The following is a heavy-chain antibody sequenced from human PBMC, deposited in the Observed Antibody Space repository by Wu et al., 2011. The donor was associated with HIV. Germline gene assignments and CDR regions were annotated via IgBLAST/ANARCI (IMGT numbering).Heavy chain of an antibody. CDR1: VTPLTGYG. V-gene: IGHV1-18*01. J-gene: IGHJ4*02. CDR3: ARAGTSEVVPRSDY. CDR2: ISAYNGGA. Sequence: QVRNWCSLEREVKKPGASVKVXARLLVTPLTGYGISWVRQAPGQGLEWMGWISAYNGGAKYAQTFQDRITMTTDTSTRTVYMELRSLRTDDTAVYYCARAGTSEVVPRSDYWGQGTLVTVSS. D-gene: IGHD2-2*01.